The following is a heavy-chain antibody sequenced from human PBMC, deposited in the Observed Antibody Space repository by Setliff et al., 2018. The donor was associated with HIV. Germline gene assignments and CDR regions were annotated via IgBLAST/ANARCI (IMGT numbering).Heavy chain of an antibody. Sequence: PGGSLRLSCEVSGFTISDNYMAWVRQAPGQGLELVSLIYGDDDIFYGDSVEGRFTVSRDNSGSTVYLQMNSLRGDDTAVYYCARGRNGGLFTLLVVMDYWGPGTPVTVSS. J-gene: IGHJ4*02. D-gene: IGHD2-2*01. CDR1: GFTISDNY. V-gene: IGHV3-53*01. CDR2: IYGDDDI. CDR3: ARGRNGGLFTLLVVMDY.